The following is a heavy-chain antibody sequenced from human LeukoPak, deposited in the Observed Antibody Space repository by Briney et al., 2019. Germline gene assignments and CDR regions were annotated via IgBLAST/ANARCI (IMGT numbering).Heavy chain of an antibody. Sequence: SETLSLTCTVSGGSISSHYWSWIRQPPAKGLEWIGYIYYSGSTNYNPSLKSRVPISVDTSKNQFSLKLSSVTAADTAVYYCARGSSSSVWYYYYYYMDVWGKGTTVTVSS. CDR2: IYYSGST. D-gene: IGHD6-6*01. CDR3: ARGSSSSVWYYYYYYMDV. J-gene: IGHJ6*03. V-gene: IGHV4-59*11. CDR1: GGSISSHY.